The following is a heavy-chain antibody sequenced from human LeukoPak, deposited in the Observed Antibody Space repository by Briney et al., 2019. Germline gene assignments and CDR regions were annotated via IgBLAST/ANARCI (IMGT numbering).Heavy chain of an antibody. J-gene: IGHJ4*02. CDR2: ISYDGSNK. CDR3: AKGSSSWYALVDY. V-gene: IGHV3-30*18. D-gene: IGHD6-13*01. CDR1: GFTFSSHG. Sequence: GRSLRLSCAASGFTFSSHGMHWVRQAPGKGLEWVAVISYDGSNKYYADSVKGRFTISRDNSKNTLYLQMNSLRAEDTAVYYCAKGSSSWYALVDYWGQGTLVTVSS.